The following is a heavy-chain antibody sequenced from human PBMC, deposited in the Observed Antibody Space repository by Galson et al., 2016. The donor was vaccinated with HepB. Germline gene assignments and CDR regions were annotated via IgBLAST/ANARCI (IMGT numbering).Heavy chain of an antibody. CDR2: INPNNGGT. J-gene: IGHJ3*02. V-gene: IGHV1-2*02. Sequence: SVKVSCKASGYTFTAYWIHWVRQAPGQGLEWIGWINPNNGGTNYAQMFKGRVTMTRDTSISTAYVELSGLRYDGTAVYYCARGIYDSSSGGKALDIWGQGTMLTASS. CDR3: ARGIYDSSSGGKALDI. CDR1: GYTFTAYW. D-gene: IGHD3-16*01.